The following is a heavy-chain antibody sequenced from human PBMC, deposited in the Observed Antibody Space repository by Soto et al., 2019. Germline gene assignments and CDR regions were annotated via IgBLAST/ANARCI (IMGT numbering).Heavy chain of an antibody. CDR1: GFTFTGYP. V-gene: IGHV3-23*01. CDR2: FSGRGGST. CDR3: ARRGSGSYYDY. D-gene: IGHD1-26*01. Sequence: EVQLLESGGGLVQPGGSLGLSCPASGFTFTGYPIRWVPRAPGRGREWVSAFSGRGGSTYYADSVKGRFTISRDNSKNTLYLQMNSLRAEDTAVYYCARRGSGSYYDYWGQGTLVTVSS. J-gene: IGHJ4*02.